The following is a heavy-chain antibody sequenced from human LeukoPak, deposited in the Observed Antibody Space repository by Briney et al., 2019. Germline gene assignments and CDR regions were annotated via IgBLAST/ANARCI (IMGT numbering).Heavy chain of an antibody. V-gene: IGHV3-15*01. J-gene: IGHJ6*03. CDR2: IKSKTDGGTT. Sequence: GGSLRLSCAASGFTFSNAWMSWVRQAPGKGLEWVGRIKSKTDGGTTDYAAPVKGRFTISRDDSKNTLYLQMNSLKTEDTAVYYCTTDPQGGTGTTPGVYYYYYMDVWGKGTTVTISS. CDR1: GFTFSNAW. D-gene: IGHD1-1*01. CDR3: TTDPQGGTGTTPGVYYYYYMDV.